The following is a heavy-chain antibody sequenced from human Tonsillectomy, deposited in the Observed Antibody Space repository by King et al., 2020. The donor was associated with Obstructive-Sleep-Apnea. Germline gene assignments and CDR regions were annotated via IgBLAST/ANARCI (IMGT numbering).Heavy chain of an antibody. CDR3: AKGGYSSNWY. D-gene: IGHD6-13*01. J-gene: IGHJ4*02. CDR2: ISWNSGSL. CDR1: GFTFGDYA. V-gene: IGHV3-9*01. Sequence: QLVQSGGGLVQPGRPLRLSCAASGFTFGDYAMHWVRQAPGKGLEWVSCISWNSGSLDYADSVKGRFTISRDNAKNSLFLQMNSLRPEDTALYYCAKGGYSSNWYWGQGTLVTVSS.